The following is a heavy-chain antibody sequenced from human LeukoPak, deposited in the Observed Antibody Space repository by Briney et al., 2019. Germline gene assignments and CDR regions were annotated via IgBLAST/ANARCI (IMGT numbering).Heavy chain of an antibody. CDR3: ASRRKNPRIAVARKGPFDY. V-gene: IGHV4-39*07. CDR2: IYYSGST. D-gene: IGHD6-19*01. J-gene: IGHJ4*02. Sequence: SETLSLTCTVSGGSISSSSYYWGWIRQPPGKGLEWIGSIYYSGSTYYNPSLKSRVTISVDTSKNQFSLKLSSVTAADTAVYYCASRRKNPRIAVARKGPFDYWGQGTLVTVSS. CDR1: GGSISSSSYY.